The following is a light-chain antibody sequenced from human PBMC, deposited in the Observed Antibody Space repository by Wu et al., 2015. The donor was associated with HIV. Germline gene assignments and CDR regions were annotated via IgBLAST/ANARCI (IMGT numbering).Light chain of an antibody. CDR3: QHYGGPLT. CDR2: GSF. V-gene: IGKV3-20*01. J-gene: IGKJ1*01. CDR1: ETISSSS. Sequence: VLTQSPNTVSFSLGERVTLPCRASETISSSSLSWYQQRPGRPPRLLLYGSFNRASGIPDRFIGSGSATDFTLTITRLEPDDFAIYCCQHYGGPLTFGQGTRVDLK.